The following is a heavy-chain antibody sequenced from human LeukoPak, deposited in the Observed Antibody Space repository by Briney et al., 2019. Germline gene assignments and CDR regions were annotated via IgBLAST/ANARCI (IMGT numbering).Heavy chain of an antibody. CDR3: AKDHYRSTYFDY. V-gene: IGHV3-30*02. CDR1: GFTFSSYG. Sequence: GGSLRLSCAASGFTFSSYGMHWVRQAPGKGLEWVAFIRYDGSNKYYADSVKGRFTISRDNSKNTLYLQMNSLRAEDTAVYYCAKDHYRSTYFDYLGRGTLVTDSS. D-gene: IGHD3-10*01. CDR2: IRYDGSNK. J-gene: IGHJ4*02.